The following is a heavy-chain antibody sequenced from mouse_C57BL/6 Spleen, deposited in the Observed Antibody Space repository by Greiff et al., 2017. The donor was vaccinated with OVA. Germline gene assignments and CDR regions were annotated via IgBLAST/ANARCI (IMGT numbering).Heavy chain of an antibody. V-gene: IGHV5-6*02. J-gene: IGHJ2*01. CDR3: ARLSTVPPYYFDY. CDR2: ISSGGSYT. Sequence: EVMLVESGGDLVKPGGSLKLSCAASGFTFSSYGMSWVRQTPDKRLEWVATISSGGSYTYYPDSVKGRFTISRDNAKNTLYLQMSSLKSEDTAMYYCARLSTVPPYYFDYWGQGTTLTVSS. CDR1: GFTFSSYG. D-gene: IGHD1-1*01.